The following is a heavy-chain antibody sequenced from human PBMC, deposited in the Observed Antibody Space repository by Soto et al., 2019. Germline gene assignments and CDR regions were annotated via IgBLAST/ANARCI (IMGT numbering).Heavy chain of an antibody. CDR3: AAENSSSSQPLAWTYYYYYGMDV. CDR1: VFTFTSTA. D-gene: IGHD6-6*01. CDR2: IVVGSGNT. V-gene: IGHV1-58*01. Sequence: GASVKVSCKVSVFTFTSTAVQWVRQASGQRLEWIGWIVVGSGNTNYAQKFQERVTITRDMSTSTAYMELSSLRSEDTAVYYCAAENSSSSQPLAWTYYYYYGMDVWGQGPTVTVSS. J-gene: IGHJ6*02.